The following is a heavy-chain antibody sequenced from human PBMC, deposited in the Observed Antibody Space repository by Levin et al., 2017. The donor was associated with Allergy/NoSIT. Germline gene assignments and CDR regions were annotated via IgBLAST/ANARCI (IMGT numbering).Heavy chain of an antibody. CDR2: RRGEGGST. CDR3: AKSEHSYAYWGYYGMSI. CDR1: GFSFSNYA. Sequence: SCAASGFSFSNYAMSWVRQAPGKGGEGGGRRRGEGGSTEDADSVTFLLTISRDNSKNTLSLQMNNLRAEDTAVYYCAKSEHSYAYWGYYGMSIWGQGTTVTVSS. J-gene: IGHJ6*02. D-gene: IGHD5-18*01. V-gene: IGHV3-23*01.